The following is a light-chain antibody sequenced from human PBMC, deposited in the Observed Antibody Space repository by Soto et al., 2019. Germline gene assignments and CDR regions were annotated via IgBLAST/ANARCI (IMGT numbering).Light chain of an antibody. CDR3: QHYSIVPV. CDR2: AAS. CDR1: QGIRNY. V-gene: IGKV1-27*01. J-gene: IGKJ3*01. Sequence: DIQMTQSPTSLSASVGDRVTITCRASQGIRNYVAWYQQIPGKAPKLLIYAASTLQSGVPSRFSRSGSGTDFTLTINGLQPEDVATYSCQHYSIVPVFGPGTKVEIK.